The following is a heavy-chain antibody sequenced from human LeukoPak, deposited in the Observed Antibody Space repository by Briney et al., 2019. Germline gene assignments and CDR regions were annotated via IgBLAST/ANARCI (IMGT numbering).Heavy chain of an antibody. J-gene: IGHJ4*02. CDR3: ASTPLIHYYDSSGYYLFDY. CDR2: INPSGGST. V-gene: IGHV1-46*01. D-gene: IGHD3-22*01. CDR1: GYTFTSYY. Sequence: ASVKVSCKASGYTFTSYYIHWVREAPGQGLEWMGIINPSGGSTSYAQKFQGRVTITADKSTSTAYMELSSLRSEDTAVYYCASTPLIHYYDSSGYYLFDYWGQGTLVTVSS.